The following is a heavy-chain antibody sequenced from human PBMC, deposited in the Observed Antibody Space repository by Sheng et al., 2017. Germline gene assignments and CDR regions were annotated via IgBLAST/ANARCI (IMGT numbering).Heavy chain of an antibody. CDR2: IYYSGST. J-gene: IGHJ6*03. D-gene: IGHD3-10*01. CDR1: GGSISSSSYY. CDR3: AREVVVRGSDYYYMDV. Sequence: QLQLQESGPGLVKPSETLSLTCTVSGGSISSSSYYWGWIRQPPGKGLEWIGSIYYSGSTYYNPSLKSRVTISVDTSKNQFSLKLSSVTAADTAVYYCAREVVVRGSDYYYMDVWGQGTTVTVSS. V-gene: IGHV4-39*07.